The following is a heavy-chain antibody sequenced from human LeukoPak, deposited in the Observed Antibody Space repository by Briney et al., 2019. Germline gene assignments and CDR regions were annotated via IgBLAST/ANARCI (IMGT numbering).Heavy chain of an antibody. CDR1: GYTFTSYG. J-gene: IGHJ4*02. Sequence: ASVKVSCTASGYTFTSYGISWVRQAPGQGLEWMGWISAYNGNTNYAQKLQGRVTMTTDTSTSTVYMELRSLRSDDTAVYYCARGGRYCSSTSCYTEFDYWGQGTLVTVSS. D-gene: IGHD2-2*02. CDR3: ARGGRYCSSTSCYTEFDY. CDR2: ISAYNGNT. V-gene: IGHV1-18*01.